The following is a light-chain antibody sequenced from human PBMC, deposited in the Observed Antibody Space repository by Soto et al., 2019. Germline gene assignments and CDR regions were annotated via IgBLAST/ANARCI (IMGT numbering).Light chain of an antibody. CDR2: GNS. V-gene: IGLV1-40*01. J-gene: IGLJ1*01. CDR3: QSYDSSLSGYV. Sequence: QSVLTQPPSVSGAPGQRVTISCTGSSSNIGAGYDVHWYQQLPGTAPKLLIYGNSNRPSGVPDRFSGSMSGTSASLAITGLQALDEADYYCQSYDSSLSGYVFGTGTKVTVL. CDR1: SSNIGAGYD.